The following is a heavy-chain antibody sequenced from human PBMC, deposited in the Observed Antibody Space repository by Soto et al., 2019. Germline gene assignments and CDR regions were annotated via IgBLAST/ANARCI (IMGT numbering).Heavy chain of an antibody. CDR3: ARQSSYSTSSFDP. Sequence: GESLKISCKGSGYSFTNFWIGWVRQMPGKGLEWMGIIYPGDSDTRYSPSLKGQVTISADNSINTAYLQWRSLKASDRAMYYCARQSSYSTSSFDPWGQGTLVTVSS. CDR1: GYSFTNFW. CDR2: IYPGDSDT. V-gene: IGHV5-51*01. D-gene: IGHD2-2*01. J-gene: IGHJ5*02.